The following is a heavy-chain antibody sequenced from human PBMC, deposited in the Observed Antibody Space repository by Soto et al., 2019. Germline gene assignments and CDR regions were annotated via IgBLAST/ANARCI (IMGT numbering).Heavy chain of an antibody. D-gene: IGHD6-19*01. CDR1: GGTIRSPDW. J-gene: IGHJ5*02. CDR3: ARGRGRYSSGWSWFDP. Sequence: PETLSLTCGVSGGTIRSPDWWTWVRQPPGKGLEWIGEIFQSGSTNYTPSLESRVTISVDKSKNQFSLTLTSVTAADTAVYFCARGRGRYSSGWSWFDPWGQGILVTVSS. CDR2: IFQSGST. V-gene: IGHV4-4*01.